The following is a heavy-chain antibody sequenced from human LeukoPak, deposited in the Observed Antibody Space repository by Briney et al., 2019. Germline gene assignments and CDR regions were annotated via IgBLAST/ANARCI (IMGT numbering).Heavy chain of an antibody. CDR2: ISASGGNT. J-gene: IGHJ4*02. D-gene: IGHD6-19*01. V-gene: IGHV3-23*01. CDR3: AKDSTGVAATDY. Sequence: GGSLRLSCAASGFTFSSYAMTWVRQAPGQGLEWVSAISASGGNTYYADSVKGRFTISRDNSKYTLYLQINSLRAEDTAVYYCAKDSTGVAATDYWGQGTLVTVFS. CDR1: GFTFSSYA.